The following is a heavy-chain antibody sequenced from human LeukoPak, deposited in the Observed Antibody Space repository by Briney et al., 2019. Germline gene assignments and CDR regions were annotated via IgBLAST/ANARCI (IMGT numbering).Heavy chain of an antibody. CDR1: GGSISSGGYY. CDR3: ARYILCYFDY. V-gene: IGHV4-31*03. Sequence: SETLSLTCTVSGGSISSGGYYWSWIRQHPGKGLEWIGYIYYSGSTYYNPSLKSRVTISVDTSKNQFSLKLSSVTAADTAVYYCARYILCYFDYWGQGTLVTVSS. J-gene: IGHJ4*02. CDR2: IYYSGST. D-gene: IGHD3-10*01.